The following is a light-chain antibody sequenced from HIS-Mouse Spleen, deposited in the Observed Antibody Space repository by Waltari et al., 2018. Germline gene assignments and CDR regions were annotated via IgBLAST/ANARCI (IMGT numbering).Light chain of an antibody. Sequence: SYVLTQPPSVSVAPGQTARITCGGNNIGSKSVHWYQQKPGQAPVLVVYDDGDRPSGSPGRFSGSNSGNTATLTISRVEAGDEADYYCQVWDSSSDHWVFGGGTKLTVL. J-gene: IGLJ3*02. CDR3: QVWDSSSDHWV. V-gene: IGLV3-21*02. CDR1: NIGSKS. CDR2: DDG.